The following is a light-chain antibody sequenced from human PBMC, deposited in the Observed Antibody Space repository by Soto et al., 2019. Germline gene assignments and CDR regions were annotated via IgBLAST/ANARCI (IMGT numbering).Light chain of an antibody. CDR1: SSDVGGSKF. CDR3: SSRTPSSPYV. Sequence: QSALTQPASVSGSPGQSITISCTGTSSDVGGSKFVSWYQHHPGKAPKLMISEVSNRPSGVPNRFSGSKSGNMASLTISGLQAEDEGEYDCSSRTPSSPYVFGTGTQVTVL. CDR2: EVS. V-gene: IGLV2-14*01. J-gene: IGLJ1*01.